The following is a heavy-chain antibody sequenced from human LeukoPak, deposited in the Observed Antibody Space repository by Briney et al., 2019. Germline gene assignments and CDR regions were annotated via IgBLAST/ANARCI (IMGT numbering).Heavy chain of an antibody. CDR1: GFIFSSYW. D-gene: IGHD6-13*01. J-gene: IGHJ4*02. Sequence: PGGSLRLSCAASGFIFSSYWMAWVRQAPGKGLEWVANIKEDGSEKNYVDSVKGRFTISRDNAKNSLYLQMNSLRADDTAVYYCARIKIAAAGTPFDYWGQGTLVTVSS. CDR2: IKEDGSEK. V-gene: IGHV3-7*03. CDR3: ARIKIAAAGTPFDY.